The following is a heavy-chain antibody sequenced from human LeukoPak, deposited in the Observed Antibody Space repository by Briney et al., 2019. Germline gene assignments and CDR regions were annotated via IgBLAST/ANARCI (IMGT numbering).Heavy chain of an antibody. V-gene: IGHV4-39*01. D-gene: IGHD1-26*01. J-gene: IGHJ5*02. CDR1: GGSISNSGYY. CDR2: VYYSGKT. CDR3: ARHSKKKTGRGVGATSNWFDP. Sequence: SETLSLTCTVSGGSISNSGYYWGWIRQPPGKGLEWIGSVYYSGKTNYNPSLKNRVTISVDTSKNQFSLKLSSVTAADTAVYYCARHSKKKTGRGVGATSNWFDPWGQGTLVTVSS.